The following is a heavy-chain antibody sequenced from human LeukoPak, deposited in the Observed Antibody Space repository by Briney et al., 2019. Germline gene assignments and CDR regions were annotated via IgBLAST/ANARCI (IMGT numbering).Heavy chain of an antibody. CDR2: IIPILAIA. V-gene: IGHV1-69*04. D-gene: IGHD3-22*01. J-gene: IGHJ3*02. Sequence: ASVKVSCKASGGTFSSYAIRWVRQAPGQGLEWMGRIIPILAIANYAQIFQGRVTITADKSTSTAYMELSSLRSEDTAVYYCARERQTYYYDSSGFPEAFDIWGQGTMVTVSS. CDR1: GGTFSSYA. CDR3: ARERQTYYYDSSGFPEAFDI.